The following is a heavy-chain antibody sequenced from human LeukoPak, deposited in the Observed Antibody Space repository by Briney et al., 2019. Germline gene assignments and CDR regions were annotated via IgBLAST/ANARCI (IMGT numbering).Heavy chain of an antibody. V-gene: IGHV3-21*01. D-gene: IGHD6-19*01. CDR3: ANSVAGYFDS. CDR2: ISSSSNYI. J-gene: IGHJ4*02. Sequence: PGGSLRLSCAASEFTFSSSYMNWVRQAPGKGLEWVSSISSSSNYIYYADSVKGRFTISRDNAKNSLYLQMNSLRAEDTAVYYCANSVAGYFDSWGQEPLVTVPS. CDR1: EFTFSSSY.